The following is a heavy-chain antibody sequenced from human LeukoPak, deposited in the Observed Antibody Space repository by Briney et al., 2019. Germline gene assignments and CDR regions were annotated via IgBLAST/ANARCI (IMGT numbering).Heavy chain of an antibody. CDR3: ASETYLLRSSVVHY. D-gene: IGHD2-15*01. CDR1: GYSISSGYY. Sequence: SETLSLTCTVSGYSISSGYYWGWIQPPPGKGLEWIGSIYHSGSTYYNPSLKSRVTISVDTSKNQFSLKLSSVTAADTAVYYCASETYLLRSSVVHYWGQGTLVTVSS. V-gene: IGHV4-38-2*02. CDR2: IYHSGST. J-gene: IGHJ4*02.